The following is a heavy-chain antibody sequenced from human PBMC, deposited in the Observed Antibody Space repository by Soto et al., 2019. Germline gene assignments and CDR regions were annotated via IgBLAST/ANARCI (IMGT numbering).Heavy chain of an antibody. CDR1: GGTFSSYA. CDR2: IIPIFGTA. Sequence: QVQLVQSGAEVKKPGSSVKVSCKASGGTFSSYAISWVRQAPGQGLEWMGGIIPIFGTANYGQKVQGRVTSTADESTSTVYMELRSLRSEDTGVYYCARDQLVVAPQYWFDPWGQGTLVTVSS. CDR3: ARDQLVVAPQYWFDP. D-gene: IGHD2-15*01. J-gene: IGHJ5*01. V-gene: IGHV1-69*01.